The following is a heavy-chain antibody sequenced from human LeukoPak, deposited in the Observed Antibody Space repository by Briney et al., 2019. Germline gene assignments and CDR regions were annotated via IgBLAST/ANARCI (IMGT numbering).Heavy chain of an antibody. CDR2: IKSKTDGGTT. V-gene: IGHV3-15*01. J-gene: IGHJ4*02. CDR1: GFTFSNAW. Sequence: PGGSLRLSCAASGFTFSNAWMSWVRQAPGKGLEWVGRIKSKTDGGTTDYAAPVKGRFTISRDDSKNTLYPQMNSLKTEDTAVYYCTTTPLPSYSGSYLHFDYWGQGTLVTVSS. D-gene: IGHD1-26*01. CDR3: TTTPLPSYSGSYLHFDY.